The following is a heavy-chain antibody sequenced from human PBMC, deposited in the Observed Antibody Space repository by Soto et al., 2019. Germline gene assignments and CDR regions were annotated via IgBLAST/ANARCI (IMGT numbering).Heavy chain of an antibody. J-gene: IGHJ5*02. CDR3: ARDPGSGSYYGWFDP. D-gene: IGHD3-10*01. Sequence: SETLSLTCAVSGGSISSGGYSWSWIRQPPGKGLEWIGYIYHSGSTYYNPSLKSRVTISVDRSKNQFSLKLSSVTAADTAVYYCARDPGSGSYYGWFDPWGQGTLVTVSS. CDR2: IYHSGST. CDR1: GGSISSGGYS. V-gene: IGHV4-30-2*01.